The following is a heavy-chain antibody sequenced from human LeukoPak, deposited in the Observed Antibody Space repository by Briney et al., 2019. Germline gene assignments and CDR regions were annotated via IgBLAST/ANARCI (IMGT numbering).Heavy chain of an antibody. D-gene: IGHD1-26*01. CDR3: AREWHSGSYDFDY. Sequence: APVKVSCKAPGYIFTGYYIHWVRQAPGQGLEWMGWINPNSDGTKYAQKFQGRVTMTRDTSISTAYMELTRLTSDDSAVYYCAREWHSGSYDFDYWGQGTLLTVSS. J-gene: IGHJ4*02. CDR2: INPNSDGT. CDR1: GYIFTGYY. V-gene: IGHV1-2*02.